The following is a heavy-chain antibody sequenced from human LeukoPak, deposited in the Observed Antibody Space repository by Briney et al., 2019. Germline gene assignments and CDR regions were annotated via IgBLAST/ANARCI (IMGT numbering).Heavy chain of an antibody. D-gene: IGHD3-16*02. CDR1: GGSLSSGSYH. Sequence: SETLSPPCTVSGGSLSSGSYHWSWIPEPPGKGLEWIGRIYTSGSTNYNPSLKSRVTISVDTSKNQFSLKLSSVTAADTAVYYCAVDYDYVWGSYRSLDYWGQGTLVTVSS. CDR3: AVDYDYVWGSYRSLDY. J-gene: IGHJ4*02. CDR2: IYTSGST. V-gene: IGHV4-61*02.